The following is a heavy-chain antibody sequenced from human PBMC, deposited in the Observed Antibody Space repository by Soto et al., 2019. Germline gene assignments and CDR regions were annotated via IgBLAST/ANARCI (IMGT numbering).Heavy chain of an antibody. V-gene: IGHV3-30-3*01. CDR3: VRDLIGCCYRELDY. J-gene: IGHJ4*02. Sequence: QVQLVESGGAVVQPGRSLRLSCAASGFSFSSYAMHWVRQAPGKGLEWVAVISYDGTNAYYADSVKGRFTFSRDNSKNMLYLQMDNMRVDDTALYYCVRDLIGCCYRELDYWGPGTLLTVSS. D-gene: IGHD2-15*01. CDR1: GFSFSSYA. CDR2: ISYDGTNA.